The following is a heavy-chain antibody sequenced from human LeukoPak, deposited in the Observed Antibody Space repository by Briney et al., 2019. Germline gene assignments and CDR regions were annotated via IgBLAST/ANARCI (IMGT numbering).Heavy chain of an antibody. J-gene: IGHJ5*02. Sequence: PSETLSLTCAVYGGSFSGYYWSWIRQPPGKGLEWIGEINHSGSTNYNPSLKSRVTISVDTSKNQFSLKLSSVTAADTAVYYCARPNSRRYWFDPWGQGTLVTVSS. CDR3: ARPNSRRYWFDP. CDR1: GGSFSGYY. V-gene: IGHV4-34*01. CDR2: INHSGST. D-gene: IGHD6-13*01.